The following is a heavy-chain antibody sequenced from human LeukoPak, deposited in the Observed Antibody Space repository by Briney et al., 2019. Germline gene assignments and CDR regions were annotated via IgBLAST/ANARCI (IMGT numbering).Heavy chain of an antibody. J-gene: IGHJ6*03. D-gene: IGHD3-22*01. CDR1: GGSISSGYY. V-gene: IGHV4-38-2*02. Sequence: PSQTLSLTCTDSGGSISSGYYWGWIRQPPGKGLEWIGSIYHSGSTYYNPSLKSRVTISVDTSKNQFSLKLSSVTAADTAVYYCARHLVSYYDSSGYWYYYYYYMDVWGKGTTVTVSS. CDR2: IYHSGST. CDR3: ARHLVSYYDSSGYWYYYYYYMDV.